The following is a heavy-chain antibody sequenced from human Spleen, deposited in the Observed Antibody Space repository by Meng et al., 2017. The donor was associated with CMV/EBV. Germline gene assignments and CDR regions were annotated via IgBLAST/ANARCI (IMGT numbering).Heavy chain of an antibody. D-gene: IGHD3-9*01. CDR3: GRVSLLRYFDI. V-gene: IGHV1-18*01. Sequence: ASVKVSCKASGYTFTNYGISWVRQAPGQGLEWMGWISGYNGHINYAQNLQGRVTMTTDTSTTTVYMEMTGLRSDDTAVYYCGRVSLLRYFDIWGQGTMVTVSS. J-gene: IGHJ3*02. CDR1: GYTFTNYG. CDR2: ISGYNGHI.